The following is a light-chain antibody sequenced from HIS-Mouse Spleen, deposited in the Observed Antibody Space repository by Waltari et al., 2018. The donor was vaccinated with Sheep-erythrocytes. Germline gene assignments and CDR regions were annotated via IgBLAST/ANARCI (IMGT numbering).Light chain of an antibody. CDR2: DVS. V-gene: IGLV2-14*03. CDR1: SSDVGGYNY. J-gene: IGLJ1*01. Sequence: QSALTQPASVSGSPGQSITISCPGTSSDVGGYNYVSGYQQHPGTAPKLMIYDVSNRPSGVSNRFSGSKSGNTASLTISGLQAEDEADYYCSSYTSSSTLVFGTGTKVTVL. CDR3: SSYTSSSTLV.